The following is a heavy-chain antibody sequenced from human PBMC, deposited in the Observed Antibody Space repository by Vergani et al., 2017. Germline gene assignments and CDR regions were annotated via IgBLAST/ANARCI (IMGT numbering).Heavy chain of an antibody. D-gene: IGHD5-12*01. CDR3: ARGSSGYLEGFDY. CDR2: INHSGST. V-gene: IGHV4-34*01. Sequence: QVQLQQWGAGLLKPSETLSLTCAVYGGSFSGYYWSWIRQPPGKGLEWIGEINHSGSTNYNPSLKSRVTISVDTSKNQFSLKLSSVTAADTAVYYCARGSSGYLEGFDYWGQGTLVTVPS. J-gene: IGHJ4*02. CDR1: GGSFSGYY.